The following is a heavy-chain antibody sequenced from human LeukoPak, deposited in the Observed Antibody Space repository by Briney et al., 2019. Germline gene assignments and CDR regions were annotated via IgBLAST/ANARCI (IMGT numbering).Heavy chain of an antibody. Sequence: LSGGSLRLSCAASGFTFSSYGMHWVRQAPGKGLEWVSYISTTGSTIYYADSVKGRFTISRDNAKNSLYLQMNSLRDEDTAVYYCARDRSSSGYYPFDYWGQGTLVTVSS. D-gene: IGHD3-22*01. V-gene: IGHV3-48*02. CDR3: ARDRSSSGYYPFDY. J-gene: IGHJ4*02. CDR1: GFTFSSYG. CDR2: ISTTGSTI.